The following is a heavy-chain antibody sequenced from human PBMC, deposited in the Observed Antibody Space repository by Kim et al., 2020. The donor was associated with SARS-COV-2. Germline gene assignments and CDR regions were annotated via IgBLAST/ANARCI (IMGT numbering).Heavy chain of an antibody. J-gene: IGHJ4*02. CDR3: ARDGQYSGDSCQLDY. CDR2: MWYDGSNK. V-gene: IGHV3-33*01. D-gene: IGHD2-15*01. Sequence: GGSLRLSCEASGFSFSKYGMHWVRQAPGKGLEWVALMWYDGSNKYYGDSVKGRFTISRDNSKNTLYLEMNSLRAEDTAVYYCARDGQYSGDSCQLDYWGQGTLVTVSS. CDR1: GFSFSKYG.